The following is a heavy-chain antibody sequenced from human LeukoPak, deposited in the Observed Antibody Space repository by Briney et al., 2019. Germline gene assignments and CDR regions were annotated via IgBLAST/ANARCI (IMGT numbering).Heavy chain of an antibody. J-gene: IGHJ6*03. CDR3: ARDPTGFWSGYSMDV. CDR1: GFTFSDCG. CDR2: ISSSSNYI. D-gene: IGHD3-3*01. V-gene: IGHV3-21*01. Sequence: RSGGSLRLSCAASGFTFSDCGMNWVRQAPGKGLEWVSSISSSSNYIWYADSVKGRFTISRDDAKNSLYLQMNSLRVEDTAMYYCARDPTGFWSGYSMDVWGKGTMVTVS.